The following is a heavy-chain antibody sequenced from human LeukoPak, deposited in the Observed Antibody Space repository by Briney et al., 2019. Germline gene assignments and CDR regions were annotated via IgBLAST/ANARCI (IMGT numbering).Heavy chain of an antibody. D-gene: IGHD5-18*01. J-gene: IGHJ4*02. V-gene: IGHV3-30*04. CDR3: AKLGEGGYSYDYLPYYFDY. CDR1: GFTFSSYA. CDR2: IRFDGSNK. Sequence: GTSLRLSCAASGFTFSSYAIHWVRQAPGKGLEWVAFIRFDGSNKYYADSVKGRFTISRDNSKNTLYLQMNSLRAEDTAVYYCAKLGEGGYSYDYLPYYFDYWGQGTLVTVSS.